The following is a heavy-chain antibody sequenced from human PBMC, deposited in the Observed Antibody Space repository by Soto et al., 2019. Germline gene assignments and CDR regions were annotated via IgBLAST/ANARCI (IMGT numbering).Heavy chain of an antibody. D-gene: IGHD6-13*01. CDR2: INHSGST. Sequence: KTSETLSLTCTVSGGSVSSESHYWSWIRQPPGKGLEWIGEINHSGSTNYNPSLKSRVTISVDTSKNQFSLKLSSVTAADTAVYYCARDSKQQLAIDYWGQGTLVTVSS. CDR1: GGSVSSESHY. V-gene: IGHV4-34*01. CDR3: ARDSKQQLAIDY. J-gene: IGHJ4*02.